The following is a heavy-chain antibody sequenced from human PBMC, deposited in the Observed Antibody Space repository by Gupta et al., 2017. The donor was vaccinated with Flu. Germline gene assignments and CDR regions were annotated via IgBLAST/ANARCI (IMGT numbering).Heavy chain of an antibody. V-gene: IGHV4-59*08. J-gene: IGHJ3*02. D-gene: IGHD1-26*01. CDR3: ARQKGGVYSAFDI. CDR2: IYYSGST. CDR1: GGSISSYY. Sequence: QVQLQESGPGLVKPSETLSLTCTVSGGSISSYYWSWIRQPPGKGLEWIGYIYYSGSTNYNPSLKSRVTISVDTSKNQFSLKLSSVTAADTAVYYCARQKGGVYSAFDIWGQGTMVTVSS.